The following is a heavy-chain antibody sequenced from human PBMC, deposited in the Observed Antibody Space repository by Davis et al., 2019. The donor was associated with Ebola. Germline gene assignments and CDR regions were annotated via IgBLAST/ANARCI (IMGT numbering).Heavy chain of an antibody. CDR3: ARQSSSWNY. D-gene: IGHD6-13*01. J-gene: IGHJ4*02. Sequence: GGSLRLSCTVSGGSISSSSYYWGWIRQAPGTGPEWVANIKQDGSEKYYVDSVKSRFTISRDNAKNSLYLQMNSLRAEDTAVYYCARQSSSWNYWGQGTLVTVSS. V-gene: IGHV3-7*01. CDR1: GGSISSSSYY. CDR2: IKQDGSEK.